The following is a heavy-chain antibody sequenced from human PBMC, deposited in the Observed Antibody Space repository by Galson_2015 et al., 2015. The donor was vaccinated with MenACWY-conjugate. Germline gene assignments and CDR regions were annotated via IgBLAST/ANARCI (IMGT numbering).Heavy chain of an antibody. CDR3: VRPIMTFAAVRSLDY. CDR2: IKYDGSEQ. V-gene: IGHV3-7*01. D-gene: IGHD3-16*01. J-gene: IGHJ4*02. Sequence: SLRLSCAASGFPFGTYWMTWARQAPGKGLEWVANIKYDGSEQYYGDSVRGRLIISRDNANNSLFLQMNSLRPEDTAVYYCVRPIMTFAAVRSLDYWGQGTVVTVSS. CDR1: GFPFGTYW.